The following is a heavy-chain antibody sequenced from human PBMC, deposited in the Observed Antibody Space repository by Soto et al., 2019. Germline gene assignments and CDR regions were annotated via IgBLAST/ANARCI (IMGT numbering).Heavy chain of an antibody. CDR1: GSSISRYY. CDR2: IYYSGST. CDR3: ARRRWGNYYYYYYGMDV. J-gene: IGHJ6*02. D-gene: IGHD3-16*01. Sequence: XXTLSLPCTVSGSSISRYYWNWIQQPPGKGLEWIGYIYYSGSTNYNPSLKSRVTISVDTSKNQFSLKLSSVTAAETAVYYCARRRWGNYYYYYYGMDVWGQGTTVTVSS. V-gene: IGHV4-59*08.